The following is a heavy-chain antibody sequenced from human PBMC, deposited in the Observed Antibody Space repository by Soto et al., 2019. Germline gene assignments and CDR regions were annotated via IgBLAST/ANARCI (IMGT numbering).Heavy chain of an antibody. V-gene: IGHV3-7*03. CDR3: ARGYAEDYDSSGYTHFDY. CDR2: IKQDGSEK. D-gene: IGHD3-22*01. J-gene: IGHJ4*02. CDR1: GFTFSSYW. Sequence: GGSLRLSCAASGFTFSSYWMSWVRQAPGKGLEWVANIKQDGSEKYYVDSVKGRLTISRDNAKNSLYLQMNSLRAEDTAVYYCARGYAEDYDSSGYTHFDYWGQGTLVTVSS.